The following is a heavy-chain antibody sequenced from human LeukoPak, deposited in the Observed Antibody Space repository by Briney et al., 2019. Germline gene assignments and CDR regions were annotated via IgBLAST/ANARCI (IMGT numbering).Heavy chain of an antibody. CDR2: MYYTGIT. Sequence: PSDTLSHTCNVSGESITSHYWNWIRQPPGKGLDGVGYMYYTGITKYNPSLKSRVTMSVETSKNQFFLRLSSVTATDTEVYHCARSVDYFDNTGPQMMFAYWGPGSLVTVSS. CDR3: ARSVDYFDNTGPQMMFAY. D-gene: IGHD3-22*01. J-gene: IGHJ4*02. CDR1: GESITSHY. V-gene: IGHV4-59*07.